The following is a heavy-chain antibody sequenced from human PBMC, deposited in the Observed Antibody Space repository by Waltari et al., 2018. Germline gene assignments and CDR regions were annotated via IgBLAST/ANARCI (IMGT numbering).Heavy chain of an antibody. CDR1: GFSFYDYT. J-gene: IGHJ6*03. Sequence: EVQLVESGGGLVKPGGSLRLSCGASGFSFYDYTMNWVRHTPEKGLEWVSSIGSSSTYTYYADSVKGRFTISRDNAANSLHLEMNALRPEDTAVYYCASHLEDFYYYMDVWGKGTRVTVSS. CDR2: IGSSSTYT. CDR3: ASHLEDFYYYMDV. V-gene: IGHV3-21*06.